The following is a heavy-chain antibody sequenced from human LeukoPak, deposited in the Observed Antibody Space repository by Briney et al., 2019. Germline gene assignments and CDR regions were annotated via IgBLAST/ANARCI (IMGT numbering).Heavy chain of an antibody. CDR2: INPNSGGT. CDR3: ARDHDILTGYYANNWFDP. CDR1: GYTFTGYY. D-gene: IGHD3-9*01. V-gene: IGHV1-2*02. Sequence: GASVKVSCKASGYTFTGYYMHWVRQAPGQGLEWMGWINPNSGGTNYAQKFRGRVTMTRDTSISTAYMELSRLRSDDTAVYYCARDHDILTGYYANNWFDPWGQGTLVTVSS. J-gene: IGHJ5*02.